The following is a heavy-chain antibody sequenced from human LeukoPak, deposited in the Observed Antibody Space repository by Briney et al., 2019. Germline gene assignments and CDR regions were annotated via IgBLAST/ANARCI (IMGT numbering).Heavy chain of an antibody. D-gene: IGHD5-24*01. CDR1: GGSFSGYY. V-gene: IGHV4-34*01. Sequence: SETLSLTCAVYGGSFSGYYWSWIRQPPGKGLGWIGEINHSGSTNYNPSLKSRVTMSVDTSKDQFSLKLSSVTAADTAVYYCARGRRDGYNGSWYFDLWGRGTLVTVSS. J-gene: IGHJ2*01. CDR2: INHSGST. CDR3: ARGRRDGYNGSWYFDL.